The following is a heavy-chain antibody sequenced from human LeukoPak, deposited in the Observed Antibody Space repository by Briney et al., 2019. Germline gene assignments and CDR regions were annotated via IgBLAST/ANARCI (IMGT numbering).Heavy chain of an antibody. D-gene: IGHD3-9*01. CDR2: MNPNSGNT. Sequence: VASVKVSCKASGYTFTSYDINWVRQATGQGLEWMGWMNPNSGNTGYAQKFQGRVTMTRNTSISTAYMELSSLRSEDTAVYYCARPGPYYVILWVWSEVGYTNTGMDFGGQGPRSPSPQ. J-gene: IGHJ6*01. V-gene: IGHV1-8*01. CDR1: GYTFTSYD. CDR3: ARPGPYYVILWVWSEVGYTNTGMD.